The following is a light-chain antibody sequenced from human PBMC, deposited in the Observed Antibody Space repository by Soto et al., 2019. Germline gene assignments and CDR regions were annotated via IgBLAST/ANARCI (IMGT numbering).Light chain of an antibody. CDR1: QSLLHSNGYNY. CDR3: MQALQTYT. V-gene: IGKV2-28*01. CDR2: LGS. J-gene: IGKJ2*01. Sequence: DIVMTQSPLSLPVTPGEPASISCRSSQSLLHSNGYNYLDWYLQKPGQSPQLLIYLGSNRASGVHDRFSGSGSGTDFTLTISRVEAEDVEVYYCMQALQTYTFGQGTKLEIK.